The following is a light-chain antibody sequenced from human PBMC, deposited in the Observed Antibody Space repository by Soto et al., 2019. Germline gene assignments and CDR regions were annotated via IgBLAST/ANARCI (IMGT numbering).Light chain of an antibody. V-gene: IGLV1-51*01. J-gene: IGLJ2*01. CDR2: DNN. CDR1: SSNIGNNY. Sequence: QSVLTQSPSMSAAPGQKVTISCSGSSSNIGNNYVSWYQQLPGTAPKLLIYDNNKRPPGIPDRFSGSKSATSGTLDITGLQTGDEADYYCATWDGSLPGEVFGGGTKLTVL. CDR3: ATWDGSLPGEV.